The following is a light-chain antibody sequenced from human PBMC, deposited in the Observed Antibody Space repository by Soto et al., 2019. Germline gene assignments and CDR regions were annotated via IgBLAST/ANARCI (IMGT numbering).Light chain of an antibody. CDR2: AAS. Sequence: DIQMTQSPSSLSASIGDRVTISCRASQGISNSLAWYQQKAGEVPKLLIYAASTSHSGVPSRFRGSVSGTDFTLTISSLQPEDVATYYCQNYKSAPRTFGQGTKVEIK. CDR3: QNYKSAPRT. V-gene: IGKV1-27*01. CDR1: QGISNS. J-gene: IGKJ1*01.